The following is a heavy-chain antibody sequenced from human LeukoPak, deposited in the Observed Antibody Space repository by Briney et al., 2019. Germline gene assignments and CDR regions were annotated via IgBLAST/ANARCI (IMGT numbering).Heavy chain of an antibody. CDR3: KSRTT. CDR1: GFNFANHA. Sequence: GGSLRLSCAASGFNFANHAMSWVRQTAGKGLEWVSAISGGGDITYYADSVKGRFTISRDNSKDTLFLQMHSLRADDTAVYYCKSRTTWGQGTLVTVSS. D-gene: IGHD1-14*01. CDR2: ISGGGDIT. J-gene: IGHJ5*02. V-gene: IGHV3-23*01.